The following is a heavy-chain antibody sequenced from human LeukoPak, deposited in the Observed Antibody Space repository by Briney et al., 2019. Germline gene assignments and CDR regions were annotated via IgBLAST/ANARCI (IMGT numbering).Heavy chain of an antibody. J-gene: IGHJ5*02. CDR1: GGSISSGNYY. Sequence: SQTLSLTCTVSGGSISSGNYYWSWIRQPAGKGPEWIRRIYISGSTNYNPSLKSRVTISVDTSKNQFSLKLSSVTAADTAVYYCARAVGSSESNWFDPWGQGTLATVSS. D-gene: IGHD3-10*01. CDR3: ARAVGSSESNWFDP. V-gene: IGHV4-61*02. CDR2: IYISGST.